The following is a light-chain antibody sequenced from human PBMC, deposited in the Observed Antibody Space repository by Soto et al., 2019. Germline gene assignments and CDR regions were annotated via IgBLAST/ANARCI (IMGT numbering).Light chain of an antibody. CDR2: DSS. CDR1: QSVSID. V-gene: IGKV3D-15*01. CDR3: QQYGYSPIT. Sequence: IVMTQYPATVPLSPGERVTLSCRASQSVSIDLAWYQQKPGQPPRLLIYDSSTRATGFPDRFSGSGSGTDVTITIIRLETEDFAVYYCQQYGYSPITFGQGTRLEIK. J-gene: IGKJ5*01.